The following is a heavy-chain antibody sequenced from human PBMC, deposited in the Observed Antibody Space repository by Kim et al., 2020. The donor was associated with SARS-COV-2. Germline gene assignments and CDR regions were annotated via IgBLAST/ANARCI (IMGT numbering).Heavy chain of an antibody. D-gene: IGHD6-13*01. Sequence: DSAAPVKGRFTISRDDAKNTLYLQMNSLKPEDTAVYYCTTEGIAAAGRNYWGQGTLVTVSS. V-gene: IGHV3-15*01. CDR3: TTEGIAAAGRNY. J-gene: IGHJ4*02.